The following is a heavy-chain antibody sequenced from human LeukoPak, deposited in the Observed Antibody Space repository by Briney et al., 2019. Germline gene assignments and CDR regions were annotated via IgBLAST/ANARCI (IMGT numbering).Heavy chain of an antibody. CDR2: ISYDGSNK. CDR3: ARGSSTSCLDY. D-gene: IGHD2-2*01. V-gene: IGHV3-30-3*01. CDR1: GFTFSSYA. J-gene: IGHJ4*02. Sequence: TGGSLRLSCAASGFTFSSYAMHWVRQAPGKGLEWVAVISYDGSNKYYADSVKGRFTISRDNSKNALYLQMNSLRAEDTAVYYCARGSSTSCLDYWGQGTLVTVSS.